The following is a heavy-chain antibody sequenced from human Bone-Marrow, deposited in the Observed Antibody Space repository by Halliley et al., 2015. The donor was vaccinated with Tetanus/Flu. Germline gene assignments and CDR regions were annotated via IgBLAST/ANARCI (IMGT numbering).Heavy chain of an antibody. CDR3: ANTTFTNRYPLLD. D-gene: IGHD1-1*01. CDR1: GFPFSGYG. Sequence: SLRLSCAATGFPFSGYGLSWVRQAPGKGLEWVSSIDGSGRRPTYATPVKGGFTVSRDTSNNTRFLQMSGLRPDDTAAYYSANTTFTNRYPLLDRGKAALGSVSS. J-gene: IGHJ1*01. V-gene: IGHV3-23*01. CDR2: IDGSGRRP.